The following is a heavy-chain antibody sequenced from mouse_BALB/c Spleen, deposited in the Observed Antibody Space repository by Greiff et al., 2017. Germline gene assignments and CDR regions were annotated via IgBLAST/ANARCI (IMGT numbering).Heavy chain of an antibody. D-gene: IGHD2-3*01. CDR2: INSNGGST. J-gene: IGHJ4*01. CDR1: GFTFSSYG. CDR3: AREGWLPHAMDY. V-gene: IGHV5-6-3*01. Sequence: EVKLVESGGGLVQPGGSLKLSCAASGFTFSSYGMSWVRQTPGKRLELVATINSNGGSTYYPDSVKGRFTISRDNAKNTLYLQMSSLKAEDTAMYYCAREGWLPHAMDYWGQGTSVTVAS.